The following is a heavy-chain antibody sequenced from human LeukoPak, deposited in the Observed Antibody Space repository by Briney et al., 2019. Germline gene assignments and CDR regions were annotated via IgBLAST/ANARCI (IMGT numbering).Heavy chain of an antibody. CDR2: INHSGST. J-gene: IGHJ5*02. Sequence: SETLSLTCTVSGGSISGYYWSWIRQPPGKGLEWIGEINHSGSTNYNPSLKSRVTISVDTSKNQFSLKLSSVTAADTAVYYCARVSGPIYSAADQPTWGQGTLVTVSS. CDR1: GGSISGYY. V-gene: IGHV4-34*01. CDR3: ARVSGPIYSAADQPT. D-gene: IGHD2-21*01.